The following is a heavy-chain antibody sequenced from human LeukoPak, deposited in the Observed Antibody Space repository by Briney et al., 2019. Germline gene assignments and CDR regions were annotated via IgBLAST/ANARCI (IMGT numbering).Heavy chain of an antibody. D-gene: IGHD3-22*01. Sequence: GGSLRLSCAASGFTFSSYGMHWVRQAPGNGLEWVAVIWYDGSNKYYADSVKGRFTISRDNSKNTLYLQMNSLRAEDTAVYYCARDPGDSTLDYWGQGTLVTVSS. J-gene: IGHJ4*02. CDR2: IWYDGSNK. V-gene: IGHV3-33*01. CDR3: ARDPGDSTLDY. CDR1: GFTFSSYG.